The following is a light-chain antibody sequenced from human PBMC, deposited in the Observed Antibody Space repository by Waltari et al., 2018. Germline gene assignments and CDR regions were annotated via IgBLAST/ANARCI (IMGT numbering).Light chain of an antibody. J-gene: IGKJ3*01. CDR3: MQALQTPFT. V-gene: IGKV2-28*01. CDR2: LGS. CDR1: QSLLHSRGNNF. Sequence: DIVMTQSPLSLPVTPGEPASISCRSTQSLLHSRGNNFLEWYLQKPGQSPQLLIYLGSNRASGVPDRFSGSGSGTDFTLKISRVEAEDVGVYYCMQALQTPFTFGPGTKVDIK.